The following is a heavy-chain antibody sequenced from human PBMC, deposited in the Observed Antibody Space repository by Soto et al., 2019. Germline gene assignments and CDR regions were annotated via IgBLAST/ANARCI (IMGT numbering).Heavy chain of an antibody. CDR2: IRIDSNHI. CDR1: GFIFTSYS. J-gene: IGHJ4*02. D-gene: IGHD1-26*01. CDR3: ARDLSYAVDY. V-gene: IGHV3-48*02. Sequence: EVQLVESGGGLVQPGGSLRLSCAASGFIFTSYSMNWVRQAPGKGLEWLSYIRIDSNHIGYADSVRGRFTISSDIAKNSLYLQMNRLRDEDTAVYYCARDLSYAVDYWGQGTLVTVSS.